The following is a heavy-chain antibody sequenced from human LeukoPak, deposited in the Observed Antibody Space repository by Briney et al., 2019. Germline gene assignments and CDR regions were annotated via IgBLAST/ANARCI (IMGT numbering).Heavy chain of an antibody. Sequence: GGSLRLSCAASGFTFSSHGMHWVRQAPGKGLEWVAFIRYDGSNKYYADSVKGRFTISRDNSKNTLYLQMNSLRAEDTAVYYCAKDRDWNDPPFTFDYWGQGTLVTVSS. CDR1: GFTFSSHG. CDR3: AKDRDWNDPPFTFDY. V-gene: IGHV3-30*02. J-gene: IGHJ4*02. CDR2: IRYDGSNK. D-gene: IGHD1-1*01.